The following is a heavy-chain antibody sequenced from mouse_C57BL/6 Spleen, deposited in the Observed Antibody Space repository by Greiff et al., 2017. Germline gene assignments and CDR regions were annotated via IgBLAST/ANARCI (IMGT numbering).Heavy chain of an antibody. D-gene: IGHD3-2*01. CDR1: GYTFTDYY. Sequence: EVQLQQSGPELVKPGASVKISCKASGYTFTDYYMNWVKQSHGKSLEWIGDINPNNGGTSYNQKFKGKATLTVDKSSSTAYMELRSLTSEDSAVYYCARDNSDWGQGTLVTVSA. V-gene: IGHV1-26*01. J-gene: IGHJ3*01. CDR3: ARDNSD. CDR2: INPNNGGT.